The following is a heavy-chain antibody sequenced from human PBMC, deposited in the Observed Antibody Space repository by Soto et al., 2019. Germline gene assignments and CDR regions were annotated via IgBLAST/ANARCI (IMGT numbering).Heavy chain of an antibody. V-gene: IGHV3-15*01. CDR3: TTDSNDYEDAFDI. Sequence: GGSLRLSCAASGFTFSNAWMSWVRQAPGKGLEWVGRIKSKTDGGTTDYAAPVKGRFTISRDDSKNTLYLQTNSLKTEDTAVYYCTTDSNDYEDAFDIWGQGTMVTVSS. J-gene: IGHJ3*02. CDR2: IKSKTDGGTT. CDR1: GFTFSNAW. D-gene: IGHD4-17*01.